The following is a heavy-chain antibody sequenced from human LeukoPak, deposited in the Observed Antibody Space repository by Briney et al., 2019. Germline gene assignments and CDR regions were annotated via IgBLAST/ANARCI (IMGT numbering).Heavy chain of an antibody. J-gene: IGHJ6*03. Sequence: GRFTISRDNARNSLYLQMTSLRAEDTAVYYCARITGLYMDVWGKGTTVTVSS. V-gene: IGHV3-11*06. CDR3: ARITGLYMDV.